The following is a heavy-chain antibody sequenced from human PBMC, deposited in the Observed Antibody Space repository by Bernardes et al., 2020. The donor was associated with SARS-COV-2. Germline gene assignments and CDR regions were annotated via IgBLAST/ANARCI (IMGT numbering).Heavy chain of an antibody. D-gene: IGHD3-10*01. CDR3: GTILLSNWFDP. V-gene: IGHV3-72*01. CDR1: GFPLSDHY. Sequence: GGSLRLSCAASGFPLSDHYIDWVRQAPGKGLEWVGRSRDKPNGYTTKYAASVNGRFSISRDDSKNSLYLQMNSLKTEDTAVYYCGTILLSNWFDPWGQGTLVTVSS. J-gene: IGHJ5*02. CDR2: SRDKPNGYTT.